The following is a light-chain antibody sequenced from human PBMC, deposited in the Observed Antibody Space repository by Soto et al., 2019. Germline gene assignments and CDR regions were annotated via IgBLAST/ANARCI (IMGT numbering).Light chain of an antibody. CDR3: QQRSDWPST. CDR1: ESVSRY. V-gene: IGKV3-11*01. Sequence: EIELTQSPATLSLSPGNRATLSCRASESVSRYLAWYQQKPGQAPRLLIYDASSRAAGIPARFSGSGSGTDFTLTITSLEPEDCAVYYCQQRSDWPSTFGGGTKVEIK. CDR2: DAS. J-gene: IGKJ4*01.